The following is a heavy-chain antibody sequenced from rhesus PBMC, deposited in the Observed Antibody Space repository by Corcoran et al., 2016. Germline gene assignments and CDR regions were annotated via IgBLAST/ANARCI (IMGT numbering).Heavy chain of an antibody. CDR1: GYTFTRNY. J-gene: IGHJ4*01. CDR2: FNPSNVNT. CDR3: TRGQYYFDY. V-gene: IGHV1S9*01. Sequence: QVQLVQSGAEVKRPGASVKLACKASGYTFTRNYIKWGRQAPGQVLEWKGWFNPSNVNTGNAQKFQGRVTMTRDTSTSSAYMELSSLRSEDTAVYYCTRGQYYFDYWGQGVLVTVSS.